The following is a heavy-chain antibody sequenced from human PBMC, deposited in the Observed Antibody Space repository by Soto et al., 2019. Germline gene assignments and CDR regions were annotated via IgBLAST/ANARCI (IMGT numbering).Heavy chain of an antibody. V-gene: IGHV4-30-4*01. J-gene: IGHJ6*02. Sequence: QVQLQESSPGVVKPSQTLSLTCTVSGGSFSSGDYYWSWVRQPPGKVLEWIGYIYYTGSTFNNPPLKSRVSISIATSKTQFSLRLSSVTAADTAVYYCARIHFGDEPSYYYYGMDVWGQGTTVTVSS. CDR3: ARIHFGDEPSYYYYGMDV. CDR1: GGSFSSGDYY. D-gene: IGHD4-17*01. CDR2: IYYTGST.